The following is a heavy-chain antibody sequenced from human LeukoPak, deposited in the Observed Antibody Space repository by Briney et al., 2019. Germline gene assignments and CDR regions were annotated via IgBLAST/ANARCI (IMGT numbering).Heavy chain of an antibody. D-gene: IGHD3-22*01. CDR2: IFPIFGTA. CDR1: GGTFSSYA. Sequence: SVKVSCKASGGTFSSYAISWVRQAPGQGREWMGGIFPIFGTANYAQKFQGRVTITTDESTSTAYMELSSLRSEDTAVYYCARDGGRYYYDSSGYHNWFDPWGQGTLVTVSS. CDR3: ARDGGRYYYDSSGYHNWFDP. V-gene: IGHV1-69*05. J-gene: IGHJ5*02.